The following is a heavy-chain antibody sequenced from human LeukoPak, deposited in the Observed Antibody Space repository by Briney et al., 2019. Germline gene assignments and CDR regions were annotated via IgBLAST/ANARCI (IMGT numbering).Heavy chain of an antibody. CDR2: ISGSGGST. D-gene: IGHD3-10*01. J-gene: IGHJ4*02. V-gene: IGHV3-23*01. Sequence: GGSLRLSCAASGFTFSSYAMSCVRQAPGEGLEWVSAISGSGGSTYYADSVKGRFTISRDNAKNSLYLQMNSLRADDTAVYYCARDYYGAGSYPFDYWGQGTLVTVSS. CDR3: ARDYYGAGSYPFDY. CDR1: GFTFSSYA.